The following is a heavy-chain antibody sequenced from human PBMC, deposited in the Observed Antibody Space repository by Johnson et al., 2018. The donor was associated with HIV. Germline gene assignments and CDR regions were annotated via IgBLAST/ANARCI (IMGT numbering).Heavy chain of an antibody. J-gene: IGHJ3*02. D-gene: IGHD3-10*01. Sequence: EVQLVESGGGVVRPGGSLTLSCEASAFTFDDYGMSWVRQGPGTGPEWVSGINWNGESTGYAESVKGRFNIFRDKAKNSTYLEMNSLRVEDTALYYCARNYGSGTYFCNEAFDMWGQGTRVIVSS. CDR1: AFTFDDYG. CDR2: INWNGEST. V-gene: IGHV3-20*04. CDR3: ARNYGSGTYFCNEAFDM.